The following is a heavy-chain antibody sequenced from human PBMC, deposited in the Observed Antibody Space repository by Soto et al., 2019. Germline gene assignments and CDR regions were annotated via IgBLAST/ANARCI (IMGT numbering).Heavy chain of an antibody. CDR2: IYHSGST. CDR1: GGSISSGGYS. Sequence: PSETLSLTCAVSGGSISSGGYSWSWLRQPPGKGLEWIGYIYHSGSTYYNPSLKSRVTISVDRSKNQFSLKLSSVTAADTAVYYCARTPMYWGQGTLGTVSS. CDR3: ARTPMY. V-gene: IGHV4-30-2*01. J-gene: IGHJ4*02.